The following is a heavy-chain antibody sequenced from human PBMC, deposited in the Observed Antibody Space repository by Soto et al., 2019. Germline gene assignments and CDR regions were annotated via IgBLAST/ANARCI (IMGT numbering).Heavy chain of an antibody. J-gene: IGHJ6*02. D-gene: IGHD6-6*01. CDR3: AKDVEALARVGGMDV. Sequence: WGSLRLSCAASGFTFSSYGIRCVRQSPLKGLEWVAVISYDGSNKYYADSVKGRFTISRDNSKNTLYLQMNSLRAEDTAVYYCAKDVEALARVGGMDVWGQGTTVTVSS. CDR2: ISYDGSNK. CDR1: GFTFSSYG. V-gene: IGHV3-30*18.